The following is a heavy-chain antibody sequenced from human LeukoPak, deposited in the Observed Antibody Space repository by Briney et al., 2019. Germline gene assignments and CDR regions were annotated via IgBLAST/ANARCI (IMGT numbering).Heavy chain of an antibody. CDR1: GDSISSGDYY. Sequence: PSQTLSLTCTVSGDSISSGDYYWSWIRQPAGKGLEWIGRISSSGSTNYNPSLKSRVTISVDTSKNQFSLKLGSVTAADTAVYYCARSLWPGRDAFDIWGQGTMVTVSS. J-gene: IGHJ3*02. CDR3: ARSLWPGRDAFDI. D-gene: IGHD2/OR15-2a*01. V-gene: IGHV4-61*02. CDR2: ISSSGST.